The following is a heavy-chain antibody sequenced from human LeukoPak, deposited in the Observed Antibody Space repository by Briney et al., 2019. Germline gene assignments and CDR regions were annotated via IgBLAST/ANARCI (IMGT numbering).Heavy chain of an antibody. D-gene: IGHD5-12*01. CDR3: ARDHLIDSGYDEPQYYYYYYMDV. J-gene: IGHJ6*03. Sequence: GGSLRLSCAASGFTLSSYEMNWVRQAPGKGLEWVSYIGSSGSTIYYADSVKGRFTISRDNAKNSLYLQMNTMRAEDTAVYYCARDHLIDSGYDEPQYYYYYYMDVWGKGTTVTISS. V-gene: IGHV3-48*03. CDR2: IGSSGSTI. CDR1: GFTLSSYE.